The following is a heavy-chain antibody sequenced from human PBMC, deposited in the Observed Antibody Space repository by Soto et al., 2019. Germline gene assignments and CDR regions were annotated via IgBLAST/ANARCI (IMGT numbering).Heavy chain of an antibody. J-gene: IGHJ4*02. CDR3: AREGHYSDSSHFDY. CDR1: GGSVSSGSYY. CDR2: IYYSGST. D-gene: IGHD3-22*01. Sequence: LSETLSLTCTVSGGSVSSGSYYWSWIRQPPGKGLEWIGYIYYSGSTNYNPSLKSRVTISVDTSKNQFSLKLSSVTAADTAVYYCAREGHYSDSSHFDYWGQGTLVTVSS. V-gene: IGHV4-61*01.